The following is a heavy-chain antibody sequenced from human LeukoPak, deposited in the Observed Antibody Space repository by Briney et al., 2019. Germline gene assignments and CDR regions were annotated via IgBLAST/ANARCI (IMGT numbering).Heavy chain of an antibody. Sequence: GGSLRLSCAASGFTFSSYSMNWVRQAPGKGLEWVSYISSSSSTIYYADSVKGRFTISRDNAKNSLYLQMNSLRAEDTAVYYCARDLSHSSSWYSFDYWGQGTLVTVSS. CDR2: ISSSSSTI. D-gene: IGHD6-13*01. CDR1: GFTFSSYS. CDR3: ARDLSHSSSWYSFDY. V-gene: IGHV3-48*04. J-gene: IGHJ4*02.